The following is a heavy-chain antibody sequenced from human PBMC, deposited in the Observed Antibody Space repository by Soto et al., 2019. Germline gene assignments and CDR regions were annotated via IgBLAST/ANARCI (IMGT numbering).Heavy chain of an antibody. CDR1: GGTLSSFA. J-gene: IGHJ4*02. D-gene: IGHD2-2*01. CDR2: IIAIFGTP. CDR3: ATAFSSTPGHFDY. Sequence: XSVKGSCKASGGTLSSFAMSWVRQAPGQGVEWIGGIIAIFGTPYYAQKFQGRVTIAADESTSTAYMELSSLRSEETAVYYCATAFSSTPGHFDYWGQGPRATASP. V-gene: IGHV1-69*13.